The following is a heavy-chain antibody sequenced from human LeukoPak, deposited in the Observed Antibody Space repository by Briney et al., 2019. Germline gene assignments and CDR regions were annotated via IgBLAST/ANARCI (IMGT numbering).Heavy chain of an antibody. CDR2: IQPNGKDK. V-gene: IGHV3-30*02. CDR1: GFTFNNYG. D-gene: IGHD2-21*02. CDR3: AKRDRVTEFDY. Sequence: GGSLRLSCAASGFTFNNYGIHWVRQAPGKGLEWVTLIQPNGKDKYYADSVKGRFTVSRDNSNNMLYLQLNSLRVDDTAIYYCAKRDRVTEFDYWGQGTLVTVSS. J-gene: IGHJ4*02.